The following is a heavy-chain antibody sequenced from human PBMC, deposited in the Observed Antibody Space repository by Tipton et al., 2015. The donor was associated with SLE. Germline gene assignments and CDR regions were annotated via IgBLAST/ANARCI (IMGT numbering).Heavy chain of an antibody. J-gene: IGHJ1*01. Sequence: PSLTCTVSGASVSSSVYSWGWIRQPPGKGLQWIGAMFYTGSAHYNPSLKGRVAISVDTSKNVFSLNISSVTAADTAIYYCVRLRREHQIVRLGWFWGLGTLVTVSS. CDR1: GASVSSSVYS. V-gene: IGHV4-39*07. D-gene: IGHD2/OR15-2a*01. CDR2: MFYTGSA. CDR3: VRLRREHQIVRLGWF.